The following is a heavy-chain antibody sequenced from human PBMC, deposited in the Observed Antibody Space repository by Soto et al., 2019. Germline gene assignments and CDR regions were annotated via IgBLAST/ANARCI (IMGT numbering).Heavy chain of an antibody. Sequence: QVQMVQSGPEVKKPGASVKVSCKTSGYTFTSYGIAWVRQAPGQGLEWMGWISTYKGNTNYAQKFQGRVTMTTDTYTSTAYMELMGLRYDDTAVYYCAARSPAFDYWGQGTLVTVSS. J-gene: IGHJ4*02. CDR3: AARSPAFDY. V-gene: IGHV1-18*01. CDR2: ISTYKGNT. CDR1: GYTFTSYG.